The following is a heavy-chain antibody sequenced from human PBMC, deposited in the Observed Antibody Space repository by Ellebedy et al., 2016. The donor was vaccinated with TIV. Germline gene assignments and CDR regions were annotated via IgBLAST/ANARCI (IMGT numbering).Heavy chain of an antibody. CDR3: ARDQWLGRAYYFDS. CDR2: IKQDGSEK. J-gene: IGHJ4*02. V-gene: IGHV3-7*01. Sequence: GESLKISCAASGFTFSSYAMSWVRQAPGKGLEWVANIKQDGSEKYYVASVKGRFSISRDNAKSSLYVQMNSLRDEDTAVYYCARDQWLGRAYYFDSWGQGTLVTVSS. D-gene: IGHD6-19*01. CDR1: GFTFSSYA.